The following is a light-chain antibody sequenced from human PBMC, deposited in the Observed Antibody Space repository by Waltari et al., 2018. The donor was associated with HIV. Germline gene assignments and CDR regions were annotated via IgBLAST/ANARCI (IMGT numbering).Light chain of an antibody. V-gene: IGLV2-23*03. J-gene: IGLJ2*01. CDR2: EGN. CDR1: SSDVGTYSL. CDR3: SSYTSFSTVL. Sequence: QSALTQPASVSGSPGQSITISCTGSSSDVGTYSLVSWYQHHPGKAPKLMIYEGNKRPSGVSNRFSGSKSGNTASLTIAGLQAEDEAGYYCSSYTSFSTVLFGGGTKLTVL.